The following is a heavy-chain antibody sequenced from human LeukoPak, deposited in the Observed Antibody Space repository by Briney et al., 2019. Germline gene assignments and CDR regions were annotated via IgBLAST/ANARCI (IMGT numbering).Heavy chain of an antibody. V-gene: IGHV3-74*01. CDR1: GFTFSNNW. J-gene: IGHJ4*02. D-gene: IGHD1-26*01. Sequence: GGSLRLSCATSGFTFSNNWMHWVRQAPGKGLVWVSRIKGDGSSTSYADSVKGRSTISRDNAKNTLFLQMNSLRAEDTAVYYCVRDGVGAPPFDYWGQGALVIVSS. CDR3: VRDGVGAPPFDY. CDR2: IKGDGSST.